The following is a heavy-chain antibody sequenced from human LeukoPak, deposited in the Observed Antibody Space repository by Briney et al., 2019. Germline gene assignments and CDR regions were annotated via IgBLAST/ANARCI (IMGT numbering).Heavy chain of an antibody. Sequence: SVKVSCKASGGTFSSYAISWVRQAPGQGLEWMGRIIPIPGIANHAQKFQGRVTITADKSTSTAYMELSSLRSEDTAVYYCAREAYCGGDCYSIDYWGQGTLVTVSS. CDR2: IIPIPGIA. CDR1: GGTFSSYA. V-gene: IGHV1-69*04. D-gene: IGHD2-21*02. J-gene: IGHJ4*02. CDR3: AREAYCGGDCYSIDY.